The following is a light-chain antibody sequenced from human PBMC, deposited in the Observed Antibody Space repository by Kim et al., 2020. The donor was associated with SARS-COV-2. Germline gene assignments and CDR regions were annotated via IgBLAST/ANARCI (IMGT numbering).Light chain of an antibody. CDR1: QTTSSSY. CDR3: QHFDAAPPYT. Sequence: EIVLTQSPGTLSLSPGERVTLSCRTSQTTSSSYLAWYQQKAGQAPRLLIYGGSNRAAGIPDTFSGGGSETDFTLTISRLEPEDSAVYYCQHFDAAPPYTFGQGTKLEI. V-gene: IGKV3-20*01. J-gene: IGKJ2*01. CDR2: GGS.